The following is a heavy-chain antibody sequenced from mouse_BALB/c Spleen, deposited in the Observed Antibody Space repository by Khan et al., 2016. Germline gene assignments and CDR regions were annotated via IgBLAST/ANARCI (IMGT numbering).Heavy chain of an antibody. V-gene: IGHV1-87*01. CDR3: ARNDYEVDY. Sequence: QVQLQQSGAELARPGASVKLSCKASGYTFTSYWMQWVKQRPGQGLEWIGAIYPGAGDTRYTQKFKGKATLTADKSSSTAYMQLSSLASEDSAVYYCARNDYEVDYWGQGTTLTVSS. CDR1: GYTFTSYW. CDR2: IYPGAGDT. J-gene: IGHJ2*01. D-gene: IGHD2-4*01.